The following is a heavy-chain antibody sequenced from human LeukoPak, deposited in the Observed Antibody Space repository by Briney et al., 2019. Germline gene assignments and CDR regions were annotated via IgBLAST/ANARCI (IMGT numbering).Heavy chain of an antibody. CDR1: GGTFSSYA. Sequence: SVKVSCKASGGTFSSYAISWVRQAPGKGLEWMGRIIPIFGIANYAQKFQGRVTITADKSTSTAYMELSSLRSEDTAVYYCARAPMYYYDSSGYTFDYWGQGTLVTVSS. D-gene: IGHD3-22*01. CDR2: IIPIFGIA. J-gene: IGHJ4*02. V-gene: IGHV1-69*04. CDR3: ARAPMYYYDSSGYTFDY.